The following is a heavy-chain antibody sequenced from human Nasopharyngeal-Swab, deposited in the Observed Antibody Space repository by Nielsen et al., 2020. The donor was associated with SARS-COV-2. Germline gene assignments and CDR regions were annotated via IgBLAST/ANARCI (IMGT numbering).Heavy chain of an antibody. Sequence: GGSLRLSCATSGFTFSSYGMHWVRQAPGKGLEWVAVISYDGSNKYYADSVKGRFTTSRDNSKNTLYLQMNSLRAEYTAVYYCAKDWDITFGGVLASWGQGTLVTVSS. CDR2: ISYDGSNK. V-gene: IGHV3-30*18. D-gene: IGHD3-16*01. J-gene: IGHJ5*02. CDR1: GFTFSSYG. CDR3: AKDWDITFGGVLAS.